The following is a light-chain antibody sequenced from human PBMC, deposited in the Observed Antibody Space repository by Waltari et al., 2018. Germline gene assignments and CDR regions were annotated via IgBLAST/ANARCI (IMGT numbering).Light chain of an antibody. CDR1: QVIMSY. CDR2: GAF. V-gene: IGKV1-39*01. J-gene: IGKJ2*01. Sequence: DIQVTKSPSSLSASVGDRVTISCRASQVIMSYLNWYQQKPGKAPNLRIFGAFSLQSGVPSRFRGSGFGTDFSVTISRLQPEDFATYYCQQSYSTPRTLGQGTKLEI. CDR3: QQSYSTPRT.